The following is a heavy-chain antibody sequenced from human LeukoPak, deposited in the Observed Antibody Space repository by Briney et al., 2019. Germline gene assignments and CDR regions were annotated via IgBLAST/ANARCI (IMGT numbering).Heavy chain of an antibody. CDR1: GFTFSSYA. CDR3: ARVETYYDFWSGYLTSSKYYYYGMDV. J-gene: IGHJ6*02. CDR2: ISYDGSNK. V-gene: IGHV3-30*04. D-gene: IGHD3-3*01. Sequence: GGSLRLSCAASGFTFSSYAMSWVRQAPGKGLEWVAVISYDGSNKYYADSVKGRFTISRDNSKNTLYLQMNSLRAEDTAVYYCARVETYYDFWSGYLTSSKYYYYGMDVWGQGTTVTVSS.